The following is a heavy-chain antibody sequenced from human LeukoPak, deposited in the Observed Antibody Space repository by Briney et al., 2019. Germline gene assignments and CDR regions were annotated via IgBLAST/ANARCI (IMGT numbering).Heavy chain of an antibody. D-gene: IGHD6-6*01. CDR2: IHYRGRT. CDR1: GDSISSNY. CDR3: ARAREAVRPSHYHYYMDV. V-gene: IGHV4-59*01. Sequence: SETLSLTCSVSGDSISSNYWIWIRQSPGKGLEWIGDIHYRGRTTYNPSLKSRVAMSLDTSKNQFSLRLSSVTAADTAVYYCARAREAVRPSHYHYYMDVWGKGTTVTVSS. J-gene: IGHJ6*03.